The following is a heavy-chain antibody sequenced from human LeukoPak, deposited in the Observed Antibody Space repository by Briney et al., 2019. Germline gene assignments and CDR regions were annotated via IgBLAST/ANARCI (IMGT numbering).Heavy chain of an antibody. V-gene: IGHV3-7*01. CDR3: ARDRGYYVFDY. CDR1: GFTFSSYW. J-gene: IGHJ4*02. CDR2: VKPDGSEK. Sequence: GGSLRLSCAASGFTFSSYWMTWVRQAPGKGLEWVAHVKPDGSEKSYVDSVKGRFTISRDNAQNSLYLQMNSLRAGDTAVYYCARDRGYYVFDYWGQGTLVTVSS. D-gene: IGHD3-22*01.